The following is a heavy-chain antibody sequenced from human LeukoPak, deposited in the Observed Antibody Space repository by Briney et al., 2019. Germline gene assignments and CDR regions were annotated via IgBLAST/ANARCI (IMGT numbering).Heavy chain of an antibody. CDR2: ISSSSSTM. D-gene: IGHD6-19*01. J-gene: IGHJ4*02. CDR3: ARGVSRDISGWHFDL. V-gene: IGHV3-48*02. CDR1: GFSLIDYN. Sequence: GGSLRLSCAASGFSLIDYNMNWVRQAPGKGLEWVSYISSSSSTMNYADSVRGRFTISRDNARNSLFLQMESLREEDTAVYFCARGVSRDISGWHFDLWGQGTLVTVSS.